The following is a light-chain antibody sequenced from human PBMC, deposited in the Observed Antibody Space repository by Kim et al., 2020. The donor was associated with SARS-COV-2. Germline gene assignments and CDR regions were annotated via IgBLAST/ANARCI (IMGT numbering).Light chain of an antibody. J-gene: IGLJ1*01. CDR2: DVS. CDR1: SSDIGAFNY. Sequence: GQSLTISCSGASSDIGAFNYVSWFQQHPGKAPKLMIYDVSERPSGISNRFSGSTSGNTASLTISGLQAEDEADYYCSSYTTANTRVFGTGTKVTVL. V-gene: IGLV2-14*03. CDR3: SSYTTANTRV.